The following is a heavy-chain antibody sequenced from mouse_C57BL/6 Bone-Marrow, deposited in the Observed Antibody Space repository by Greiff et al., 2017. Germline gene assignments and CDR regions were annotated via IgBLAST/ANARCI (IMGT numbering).Heavy chain of an antibody. CDR2: ISNGGGST. CDR1: GFTFSDYY. J-gene: IGHJ2*01. D-gene: IGHD4-1*01. Sequence: EVKLVESGGGLVQPGGSLKLSCAASGFTFSDYYMYWVRQTPEKRLEWVAYISNGGGSTYYPDTVKGRFTISRDNAKNTLYLQMSRLKSDDTAMYYCARRDLGRDYFDYWGQGTTLTVSS. V-gene: IGHV5-12*01. CDR3: ARRDLGRDYFDY.